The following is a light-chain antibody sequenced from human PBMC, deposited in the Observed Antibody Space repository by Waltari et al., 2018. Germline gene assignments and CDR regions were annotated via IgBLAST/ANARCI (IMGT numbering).Light chain of an antibody. Sequence: IVLTQSPDTLSLSPGERATLSCRASQSVSSISLAWYQQKPGQAPRLLIYGTSSSATGFPDRFSGSGSGTDFTLTISRLEPEDFAVYHCQQYDGSAVTFGGGTKVEIK. CDR1: QSVSSIS. V-gene: IGKV3-20*01. CDR3: QQYDGSAVT. CDR2: GTS. J-gene: IGKJ4*01.